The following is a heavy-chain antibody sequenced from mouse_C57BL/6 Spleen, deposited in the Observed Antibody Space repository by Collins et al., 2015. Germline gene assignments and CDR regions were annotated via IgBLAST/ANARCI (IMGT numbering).Heavy chain of an antibody. D-gene: IGHD4-1*01. V-gene: IGHV1S29*02. CDR1: GYTFTDYY. Sequence: EVQLQQSGPELVKPGASVKISCKASGYTFTDYYMHWVKQSHVKSLEWIGRINPYNGATSYNQNFKDKASLTVDKSSSTAYMELHSLTSEDSAVYYCARDWENYAMDYWGQGTSVTVSS. J-gene: IGHJ4*01. CDR3: ARDWENYAMDY. CDR2: INPYNGAT.